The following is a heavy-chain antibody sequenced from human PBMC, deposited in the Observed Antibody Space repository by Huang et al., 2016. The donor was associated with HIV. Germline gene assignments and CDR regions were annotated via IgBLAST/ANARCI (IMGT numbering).Heavy chain of an antibody. CDR2: INQDGSEK. V-gene: IGHV3-7*01. J-gene: IGHJ3*02. Sequence: EVQVVESGGGLVQPGGSLRLSCAASGFTFSRGWMSWVRQAPGKGLEWVANINQDGSEKYYVDSVKGRFTISRDNAKDSLFLQMNSLRAEDTAVYYCARENDFWSGPDAFDIWGQGTMVTVSS. CDR3: ARENDFWSGPDAFDI. CDR1: GFTFSRGW. D-gene: IGHD3-3*01.